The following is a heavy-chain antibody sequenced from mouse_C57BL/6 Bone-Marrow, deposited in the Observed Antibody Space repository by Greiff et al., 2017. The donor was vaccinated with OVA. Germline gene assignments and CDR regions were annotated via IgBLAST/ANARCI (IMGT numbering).Heavy chain of an antibody. J-gene: IGHJ1*03. CDR2: IDPEDGET. Sequence: VHVKQSGAELVKPGASVKLSCTASGFNIKDYYMHWVKQRTEQGLEWIGRIDPEDGETKYAPKFQGKATITADTSSNTAYLQLSSLTSEDTAVYYCASLTTVVADWYFDVWGTGTTVTVSS. D-gene: IGHD1-1*01. CDR1: GFNIKDYY. CDR3: ASLTTVVADWYFDV. V-gene: IGHV14-2*01.